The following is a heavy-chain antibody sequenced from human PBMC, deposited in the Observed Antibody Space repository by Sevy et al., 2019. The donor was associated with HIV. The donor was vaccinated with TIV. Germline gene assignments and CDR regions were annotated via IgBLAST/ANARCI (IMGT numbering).Heavy chain of an antibody. J-gene: IGHJ3*02. Sequence: GGSLRLSCAASEFTFSSYSMYWVRQAPGKGLEWVASTSTSSSYMYHADSVKGRFTISRDNAKNSLFLQMNSLRAEDTAFYYCARRYCSGGSCWNAFDIWGQGTMVTVSS. V-gene: IGHV3-21*04. CDR2: TSTSSSYM. D-gene: IGHD2-15*01. CDR3: ARRYCSGGSCWNAFDI. CDR1: EFTFSSYS.